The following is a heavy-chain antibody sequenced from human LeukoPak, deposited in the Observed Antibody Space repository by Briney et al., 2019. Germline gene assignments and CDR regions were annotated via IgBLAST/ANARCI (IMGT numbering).Heavy chain of an antibody. V-gene: IGHV1-69*10. Sequence: AVTVSFMGSGGTFISYARSWVRQARGQGGGWMGRIIPILGLTNYAQRFQVRVTITADKSTSTAYIELSSLTSEHTAVYYCAKQSIAAAGARFYYYGMDVWGQGTTVTVSS. CDR2: IIPILGLT. J-gene: IGHJ6*02. D-gene: IGHD6-13*01. CDR3: AKQSIAAAGARFYYYGMDV. CDR1: GGTFISYA.